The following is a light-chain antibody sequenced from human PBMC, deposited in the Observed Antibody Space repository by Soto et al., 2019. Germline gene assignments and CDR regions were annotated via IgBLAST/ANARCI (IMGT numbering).Light chain of an antibody. CDR1: QAIRSD. CDR3: LQDYNYPRT. CDR2: GAS. Sequence: ALQMTQSPSSLSASVGDRVTITCRASQAIRSDLGWYQQKPGKAPKLLIYGASSLQSGVPSRFSGSGSGTDFTLTISSLQPEDFATYYCLQDYNYPRTFGQGTKVEIK. J-gene: IGKJ1*01. V-gene: IGKV1-6*01.